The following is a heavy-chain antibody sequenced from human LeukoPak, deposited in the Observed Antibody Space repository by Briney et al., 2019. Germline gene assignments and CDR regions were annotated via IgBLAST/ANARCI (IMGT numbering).Heavy chain of an antibody. CDR3: AREGPYGDIDY. V-gene: IGHV3-21*01. D-gene: IGHD4-17*01. CDR1: GFTFSSYT. J-gene: IGHJ4*02. CDR2: IGSNISYI. Sequence: GGSLRLSCAASGFTFSSYTMNWVRQAPGKGLEWVSSIGSNISYIYYADSMKGRFTISRDNPKNSLYLQMNSLSAEDTAVYYCAREGPYGDIDYWGQGTLVTVSS.